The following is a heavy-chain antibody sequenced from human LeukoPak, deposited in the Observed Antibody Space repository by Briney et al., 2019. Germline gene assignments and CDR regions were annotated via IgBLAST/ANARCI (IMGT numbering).Heavy chain of an antibody. CDR3: ARGIAAAGRGSQYNWFDP. Sequence: NASETLSLTCTVSGGSISSYYWSWIRQPPGKGLEWIGYIYYSGSTNYKPSLKSRVTISVDTSKNQFSLKLSSVTAADTAVYYCARGIAAAGRGSQYNWFDPWGQGTLVTVSS. J-gene: IGHJ5*02. CDR2: IYYSGST. CDR1: GGSISSYY. V-gene: IGHV4-59*08. D-gene: IGHD6-13*01.